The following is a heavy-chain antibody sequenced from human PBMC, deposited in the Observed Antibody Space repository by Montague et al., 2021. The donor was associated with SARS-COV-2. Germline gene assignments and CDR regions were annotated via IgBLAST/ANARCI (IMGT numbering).Heavy chain of an antibody. Sequence: SETLSLTCAVYGGSFSGYYWSWIRQPPEKGLECIGEINQSGRTNNNPSLKCRVIISVDTSKNQFSLKLSSVTAADTAVYYCVRRGSSVWGVTVSAELDYWGQGILVIVSS. CDR3: VRRGSSVWGVTVSAELDY. D-gene: IGHD3-10*01. CDR1: GGSFSGYY. CDR2: INQSGRT. V-gene: IGHV4-34*01. J-gene: IGHJ4*02.